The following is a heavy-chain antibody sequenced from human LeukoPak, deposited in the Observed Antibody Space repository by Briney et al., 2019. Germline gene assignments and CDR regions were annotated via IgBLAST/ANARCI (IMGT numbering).Heavy chain of an antibody. CDR1: GYTFTSYG. J-gene: IGHJ4*02. Sequence: ASVKVSCKASGYTFTSYGISWVRQAPGQGLEWMGWISAYNGNTNYAQKFQGRVTMTTDTSTSTAYMELRSLRSDDTAVYYCAREVPPDGYNSLDYWGQGTLVTVSS. D-gene: IGHD5-24*01. CDR3: AREVPPDGYNSLDY. CDR2: ISAYNGNT. V-gene: IGHV1-18*01.